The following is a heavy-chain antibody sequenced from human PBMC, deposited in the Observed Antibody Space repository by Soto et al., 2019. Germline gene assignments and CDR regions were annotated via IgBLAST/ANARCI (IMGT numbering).Heavy chain of an antibody. CDR2: IDWDDYK. CDR1: GFSLSTGAMR. J-gene: IGHJ4*02. D-gene: IGHD6-13*01. Sequence: SGPTLVNPTQILTLTCTFSGFSLSTGAMRVNWIRQPPGKALEWLARIDWDDYKFYSTSLKTRLTISKDTSKNEVVLTMTNMGPVDTGTYYCARSAHSNSWSFDSWGQGTLVTVSS. V-gene: IGHV2-70*04. CDR3: ARSAHSNSWSFDS.